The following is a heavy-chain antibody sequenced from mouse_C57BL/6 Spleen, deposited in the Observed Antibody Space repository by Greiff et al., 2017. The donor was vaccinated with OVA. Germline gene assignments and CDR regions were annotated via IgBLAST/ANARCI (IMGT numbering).Heavy chain of an antibody. CDR1: GYTFTSYW. J-gene: IGHJ2*01. CDR3: ARRSYYGNYDD. V-gene: IGHV1-50*01. CDR2: IDPTDSYT. Sequence: QVQLQQPGAELVKPGASVKLSCKASGYTFTSYWMQWVKQRPGQGLEWIGEIDPTDSYTNYNQKFKGKATLTVDTSSSTAYMQLSSLTSEDSAVYYCARRSYYGNYDDWGQGTTLTVSS. D-gene: IGHD2-1*01.